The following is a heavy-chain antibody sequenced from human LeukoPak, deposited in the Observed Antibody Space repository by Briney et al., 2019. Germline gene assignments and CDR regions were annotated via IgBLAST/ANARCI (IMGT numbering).Heavy chain of an antibody. D-gene: IGHD2-15*01. CDR2: ISGSGGST. Sequence: GGSLRLSCAASGFTFSSYAMSWDRQAPGKGLEWVSAISGSGGSTYYADSVKGRFTISRDNSKNTLYLQMNSLRAEDTAVYYCAKAYPIVVVVAYFDYWGQGTLVTVSS. CDR3: AKAYPIVVVVAYFDY. J-gene: IGHJ4*02. CDR1: GFTFSSYA. V-gene: IGHV3-23*01.